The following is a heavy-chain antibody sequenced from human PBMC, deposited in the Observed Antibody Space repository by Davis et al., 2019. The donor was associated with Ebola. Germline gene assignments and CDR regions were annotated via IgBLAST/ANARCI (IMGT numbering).Heavy chain of an antibody. CDR1: GFTFSDYY. J-gene: IGHJ4*02. CDR3: ARDRALFFHDGLDY. CDR2: ISYDGSNK. V-gene: IGHV3-30-3*01. D-gene: IGHD5-24*01. Sequence: GESLKISCAASGFTFSDYYMSWIRQAPGKGLEWVAVISYDGSNKYYADSVKGRFSISRDDAKNSLYLQMSSLRAEDTAIYYCARDRALFFHDGLDYWGQGTLVTVSS.